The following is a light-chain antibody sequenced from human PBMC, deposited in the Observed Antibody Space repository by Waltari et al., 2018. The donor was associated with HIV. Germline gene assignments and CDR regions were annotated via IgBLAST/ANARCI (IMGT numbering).Light chain of an antibody. J-gene: IGLJ1*01. CDR2: DVS. CDR1: SSDVGGYNY. Sequence: QSALTQPRSVSGSPGQSVTISCTGTSSDVGGYNYFSWYQQHPGKAPKLMIYDVSNRPSGVPDHFSGSKSGNTASLTISGLQAEDEADYYCCSYAGSYTYVFGTGTKVTVL. V-gene: IGLV2-11*01. CDR3: CSYAGSYTYV.